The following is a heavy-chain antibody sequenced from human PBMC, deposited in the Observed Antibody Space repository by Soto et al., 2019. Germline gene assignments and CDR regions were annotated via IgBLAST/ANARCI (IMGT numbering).Heavy chain of an antibody. V-gene: IGHV1-69*01. CDR3: AAGDSSATGDH. J-gene: IGHJ4*02. CDR2: TIPIIGTT. CDR1: GDTLSTQG. Sequence: QVQLVQSGAEVKKPGSSVKVSCKASGDTLSTQGISWVGQAPGQGLEWMGGTIPIIGTTDYAEKFQGRVTITADESTTTSYMELSSLRLDDTAVYYCAAGDSSATGDHWGQGTLVTVSS. D-gene: IGHD6-19*01.